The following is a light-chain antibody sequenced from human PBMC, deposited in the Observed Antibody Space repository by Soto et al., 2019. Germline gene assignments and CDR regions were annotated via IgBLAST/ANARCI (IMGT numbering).Light chain of an antibody. CDR3: QQYNSWWT. Sequence: DIQITHSTSTLPASVGDRVTITCRASQSISSWLAWYQQKPGKAPKLLIYDACSLESGVPSRFSGSGSGTEFTLTLSGLQPDDFATYYCQQYNSWWTFGQGT. CDR2: DAC. CDR1: QSISSW. J-gene: IGKJ1*01. V-gene: IGKV1-5*01.